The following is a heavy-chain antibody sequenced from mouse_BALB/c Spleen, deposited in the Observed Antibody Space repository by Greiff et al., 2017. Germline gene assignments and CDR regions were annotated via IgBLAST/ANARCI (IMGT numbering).Heavy chain of an antibody. CDR1: GYSITSGYY. CDR3: AREITTATFAY. V-gene: IGHV3-6*02. J-gene: IGHJ3*01. CDR2: ISYDGSN. Sequence: EVQLVESGPGLVKPSQSLSLTCSVTGYSITSGYYWNWIRQFPGNKLEWMGYISYDGSNNYNPSLKNRISITRDTSKNQFFLKLNSVTTEDTATYYCAREITTATFAYWGQGTLVTVSA. D-gene: IGHD1-2*01.